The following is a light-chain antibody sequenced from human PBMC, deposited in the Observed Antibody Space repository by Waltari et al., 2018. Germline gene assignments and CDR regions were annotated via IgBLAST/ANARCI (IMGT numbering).Light chain of an antibody. Sequence: SYVLNQPPSVSVSPGQTASITCSADKLRDQYASWYQQKAGQPPVLLIYQDVERPSRIPDRFSASNSGTTATLTISGTQALDEADYYCQAWDGNTVIFGGGTRLTVL. J-gene: IGLJ2*01. CDR2: QDV. V-gene: IGLV3-1*01. CDR1: KLRDQY. CDR3: QAWDGNTVI.